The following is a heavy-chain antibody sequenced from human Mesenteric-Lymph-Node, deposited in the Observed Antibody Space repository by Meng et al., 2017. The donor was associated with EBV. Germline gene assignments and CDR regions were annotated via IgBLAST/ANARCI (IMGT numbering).Heavy chain of an antibody. CDR3: ARGLGGSGKYHFDF. Sequence: VQLQEPDHGLVRLSRTLSLTCAVSGGSIYASHCWSSVRQPRGKGLGWSGETYHSGSSNYSPSLKSRVSMSVDNSKNQFSLTLHSVTAADTAVYYCARGLGGSGKYHFDFWGPGILVPVSS. CDR1: GGSIYASHC. D-gene: IGHD3-10*01. V-gene: IGHV4-4*02. J-gene: IGHJ4*02. CDR2: TYHSGSS.